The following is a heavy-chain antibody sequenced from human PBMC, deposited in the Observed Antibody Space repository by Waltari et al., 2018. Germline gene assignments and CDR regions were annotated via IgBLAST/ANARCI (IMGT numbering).Heavy chain of an antibody. CDR3: ARGKFTAFDI. Sequence: QVQLQQSGPGLVKPSQTLSLTCAVSGDSLFTTSVAWNWIRQSPSRGLERLGRTYYRSQRRNDNALSGKGRITVNPDTSKIHFSLQLDSVTPDDTAVYYCARGKFTAFDIWGQGTMVTVSS. J-gene: IGHJ3*02. CDR2: TYYRSQRRN. V-gene: IGHV6-1*01. CDR1: GDSLFTTSVA.